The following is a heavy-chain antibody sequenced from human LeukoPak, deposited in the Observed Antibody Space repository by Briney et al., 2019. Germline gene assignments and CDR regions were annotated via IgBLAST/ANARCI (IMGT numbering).Heavy chain of an antibody. CDR3: AKNYFSSSWGYYYYMDV. CDR1: GFTFSSHA. V-gene: IGHV3-30*04. J-gene: IGHJ6*03. Sequence: PGRSLRLSCAASGFTFSSHALHWVRQAPGKGLEWVAVISYDGSTKYYADSVKGRFTISRDNSKNTLYLQMNSLRAEDTAVYYCAKNYFSSSWGYYYYMDVWGKGTTVTISS. D-gene: IGHD6-13*01. CDR2: ISYDGSTK.